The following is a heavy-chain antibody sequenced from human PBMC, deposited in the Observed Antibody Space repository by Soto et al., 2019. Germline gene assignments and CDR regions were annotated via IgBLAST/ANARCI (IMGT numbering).Heavy chain of an antibody. Sequence: RGGSLRLSCAASGFTFSSYGMHWVRQAPGKGLEWVAVISYDGSNKFYADSVKGRFTISRDNSKNTLYLQMNSLRAEDTAVYYCAKDYYYDSSCYTYCDDWGQGTLVAVSS. D-gene: IGHD3-22*01. CDR3: AKDYYYDSSCYTYCDD. CDR1: GFTFSSYG. V-gene: IGHV3-30*18. CDR2: ISYDGSNK. J-gene: IGHJ4*02.